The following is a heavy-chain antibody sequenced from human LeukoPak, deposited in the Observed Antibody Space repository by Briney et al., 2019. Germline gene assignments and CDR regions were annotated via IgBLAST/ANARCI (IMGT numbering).Heavy chain of an antibody. CDR2: IYYSGST. CDR3: ARGTYSSGRIPFDY. J-gene: IGHJ4*02. D-gene: IGHD6-19*01. V-gene: IGHV4-59*01. Sequence: PSETLSLTCTVSGGSISSYYWSWIRQPPGKGLEWIGYIYYSGSTNYNPSLKSRVTITVDTSKNRSSLKLSSVTAADTAVYYCARGTYSSGRIPFDYWGQGTLVTVSS. CDR1: GGSISSYY.